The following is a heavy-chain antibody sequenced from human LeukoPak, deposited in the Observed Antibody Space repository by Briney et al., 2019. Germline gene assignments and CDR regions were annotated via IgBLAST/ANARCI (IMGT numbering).Heavy chain of an antibody. CDR1: GGSISSSSYY. V-gene: IGHV4-39*07. CDR3: ARDHLSYDYGDYVGWFDP. Sequence: SETLSLTCTVSGGSISSSSYYWGWIRQPPGKGLEWIGGIYYSGSTYYNPSLKSRVTISVDTSKNQFSLKLSSVTAADTAVYYCARDHLSYDYGDYVGWFDPWGQGTLVTVSS. J-gene: IGHJ5*02. D-gene: IGHD4-17*01. CDR2: IYYSGST.